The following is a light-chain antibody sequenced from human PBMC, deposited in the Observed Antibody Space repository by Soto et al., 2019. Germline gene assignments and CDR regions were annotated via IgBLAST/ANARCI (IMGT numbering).Light chain of an antibody. CDR1: QSISTN. Sequence: EVVMTQSPATLSVSPGERATLSCRASQSISTNLVWYQQKPGQAPRPLIYSGSFRASGIPARFSGSGSGTEFTLTISSLQSEDSAVYFCQQYFHWPRTFGQGTKVDIK. V-gene: IGKV3-15*01. CDR3: QQYFHWPRT. CDR2: SGS. J-gene: IGKJ1*01.